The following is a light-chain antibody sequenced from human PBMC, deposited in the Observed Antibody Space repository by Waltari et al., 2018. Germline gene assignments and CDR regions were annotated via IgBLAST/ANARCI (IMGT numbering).Light chain of an antibody. CDR1: DSHVGAYDF. CDR2: EVS. CDR3: SSYTTSSAPGV. Sequence: QSALTQPASVSGSPGQSITIPCSGTDSHVGAYDFVSWYQQPPGKAPHLIIYEVSNRPSGISNRFSASKSGNTASLTISGLQAEDEADYYCSSYTTSSAPGVFGTGTRVTVL. V-gene: IGLV2-14*01. J-gene: IGLJ1*01.